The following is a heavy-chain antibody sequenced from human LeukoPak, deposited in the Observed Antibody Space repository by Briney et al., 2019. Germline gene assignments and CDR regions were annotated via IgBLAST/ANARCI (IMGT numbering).Heavy chain of an antibody. D-gene: IGHD6-19*01. CDR2: ISGSASST. J-gene: IGHJ4*02. Sequence: GGSLKLSCAASGFTFSNYAMSWVRQAPGKGLEWVSAISGSASSTYYADSVKGRFTISRDNSKNTLYLQMNSLRAEDTAVYYCAKLPSSGWNYFDYWGQGTLVTVSS. V-gene: IGHV3-23*01. CDR1: GFTFSNYA. CDR3: AKLPSSGWNYFDY.